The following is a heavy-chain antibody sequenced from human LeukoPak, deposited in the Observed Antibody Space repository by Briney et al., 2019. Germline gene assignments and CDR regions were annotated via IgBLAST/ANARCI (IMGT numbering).Heavy chain of an antibody. CDR1: GFTVSSNY. J-gene: IGHJ4*02. CDR2: IYSGGST. Sequence: PGGSLRLSCAASGFTVSSNYMSWVRQAPGKGLEWVSVIYSGGSTYYADSVKGRFTISRDNSKNTLYLQMNSLRAEDTAVYYCALTSYGDLGPFDYWGQGTLVTVSS. D-gene: IGHD4-17*01. V-gene: IGHV3-66*01. CDR3: ALTSYGDLGPFDY.